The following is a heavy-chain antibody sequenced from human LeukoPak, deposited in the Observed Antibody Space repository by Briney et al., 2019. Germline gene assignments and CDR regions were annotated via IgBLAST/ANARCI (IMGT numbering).Heavy chain of an antibody. D-gene: IGHD2-15*01. J-gene: IGHJ6*04. CDR3: ARNSGCSGGSCYFYYYYGMDV. CDR1: GGTFSIYA. Sequence: GASVKVSCKASGGTFSIYAISRVRQAPGQGLEWMGGIIPIFGTANYAQKFQGRVTITADESTSTAYMELSSLRSEDTAVYYCARNSGCSGGSCYFYYYYGMDVWGKGTTVTVSS. CDR2: IIPIFGTA. V-gene: IGHV1-69*01.